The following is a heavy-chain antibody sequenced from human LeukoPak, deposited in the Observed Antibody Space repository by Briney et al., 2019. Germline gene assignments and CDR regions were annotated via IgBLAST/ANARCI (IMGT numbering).Heavy chain of an antibody. CDR3: ARPIGYSYGRGYYFDY. D-gene: IGHD5-18*01. CDR2: IYSGGST. V-gene: IGHV3-53*01. Sequence: GGSLRLSCAASGFTVSSNYMSWVRQAPGKGLEWVSVIYSGGSTYYADSVKGRFTISRDNSKNTLYLQMNSLRAEDTAVYYCARPIGYSYGRGYYFDYWGQGTLVTVSS. CDR1: GFTVSSNY. J-gene: IGHJ4*02.